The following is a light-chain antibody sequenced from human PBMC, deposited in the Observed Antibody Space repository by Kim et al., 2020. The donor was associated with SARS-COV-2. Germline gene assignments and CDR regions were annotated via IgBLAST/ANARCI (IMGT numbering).Light chain of an antibody. Sequence: EIVLTQSPGTLSLSPGDRATLSCRASQSISNSYLAWYQQKPGQAPRLLICGASNRATGIPDRFSGSGSGTDFTLTISRLEPEDFAVYYCHQYGTSPLYTFGQGTKLEIK. CDR1: QSISNSY. J-gene: IGKJ2*01. CDR2: GAS. V-gene: IGKV3-20*01. CDR3: HQYGTSPLYT.